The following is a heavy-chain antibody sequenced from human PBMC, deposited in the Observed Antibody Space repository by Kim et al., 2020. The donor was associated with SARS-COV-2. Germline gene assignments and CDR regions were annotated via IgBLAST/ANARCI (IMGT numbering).Heavy chain of an antibody. V-gene: IGHV3-74*01. J-gene: IGHJ4*02. CDR2: ISGDGSST. D-gene: IGHD3-3*01. CDR1: GFTFSSSW. Sequence: GGSLRLSCAASGFTFSSSWMHWVRQAPGKGLVWVSRISGDGSSTSYADSVKGRFTISRDNAKNTLFLQMNSLRAEDTAVYYCARASGAFDYWGQGTLVTVSS. CDR3: ARASGAFDY.